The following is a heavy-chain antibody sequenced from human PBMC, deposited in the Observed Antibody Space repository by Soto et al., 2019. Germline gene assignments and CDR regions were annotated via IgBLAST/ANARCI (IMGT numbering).Heavy chain of an antibody. J-gene: IGHJ4*02. CDR3: ARDPADSMIGIDY. Sequence: AASVKVSCKASGYTFTDYFMHWVRQAPGQGLEGMGWINGNSGGTSYAQKFQGRVAMTRDTSISTGYMGLSSLTFDDTAVYYCARDPADSMIGIDYWGQGTLVTVSS. CDR2: INGNSGGT. V-gene: IGHV1-2*02. D-gene: IGHD3-16*01. CDR1: GYTFTDYF.